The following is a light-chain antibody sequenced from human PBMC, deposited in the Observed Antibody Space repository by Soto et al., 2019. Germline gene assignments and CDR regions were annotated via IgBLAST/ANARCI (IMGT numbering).Light chain of an antibody. V-gene: IGKV3-20*01. CDR2: GAS. J-gene: IGKJ1*01. CDR3: QQYESSLRT. Sequence: EIVLTQSPGTLSLSPGERATPSCRASQSVRSTYVAGYQQKPGQAPRLLIYGASSRATGIPDRFSGSGSGTDFSLTISRVEPEDFAVYYCQQYESSLRTFGQGTKVEIK. CDR1: QSVRSTY.